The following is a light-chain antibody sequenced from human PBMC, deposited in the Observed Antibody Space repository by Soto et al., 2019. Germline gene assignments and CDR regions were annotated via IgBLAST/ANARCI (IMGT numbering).Light chain of an antibody. J-gene: IGKJ3*01. Sequence: EIVLTQSPGTLSLSPGERATLSCRASQSVSSSYLAWYQQKPGQAPRLLIYGASSRATGIPDRFSASGSGTDFTLTINRLEPEDFAVYYCQHYVSSLFTFGPGTKVDIK. V-gene: IGKV3-20*01. CDR3: QHYVSSLFT. CDR2: GAS. CDR1: QSVSSSY.